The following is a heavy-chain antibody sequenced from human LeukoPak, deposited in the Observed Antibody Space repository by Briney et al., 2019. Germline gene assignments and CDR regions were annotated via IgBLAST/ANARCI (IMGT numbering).Heavy chain of an antibody. Sequence: SETLSLTCTVSGGSISSYYWSWIRQPPGKGLEWLGYIHYSGNTNYNPSLKSRVTMSVDTSKNQLSLNLNSVTAADTAVYYCARAPKQLVDAFDIWGQGTMVTVSS. J-gene: IGHJ3*02. CDR1: GGSISSYY. CDR2: IHYSGNT. V-gene: IGHV4-59*08. CDR3: ARAPKQLVDAFDI. D-gene: IGHD6-6*01.